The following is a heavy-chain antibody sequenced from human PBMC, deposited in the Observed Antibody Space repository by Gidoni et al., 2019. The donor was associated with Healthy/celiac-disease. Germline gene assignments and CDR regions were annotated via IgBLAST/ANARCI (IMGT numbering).Heavy chain of an antibody. J-gene: IGHJ3*02. CDR3: ARGVAASGAFDI. D-gene: IGHD2-15*01. Sequence: QVQLQESDPGLVKPSQTLSLTCPVSGCSISSYYWSWIRQPPGKGLEWIGYIYYSGSTNYNPSLKSRVTISVDTSKNQFSLKLSSVTAADTAVYYCARGVAASGAFDIWGQGTMVTVSS. V-gene: IGHV4-59*01. CDR1: GCSISSYY. CDR2: IYYSGST.